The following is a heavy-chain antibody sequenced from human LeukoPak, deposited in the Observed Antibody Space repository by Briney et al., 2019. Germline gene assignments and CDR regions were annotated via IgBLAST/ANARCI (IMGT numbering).Heavy chain of an antibody. Sequence: PGGSLRLSCAASGFTFSSYSMNWVRQAPGKGLEWVSSISSSSSYIYYADSVKGRFTISRDNAKNSLYLQMNSLRAEDTAVYYCARGRAGFDGFDFWGQGTMVNVSS. D-gene: IGHD3-9*01. CDR3: ARGRAGFDGFDF. V-gene: IGHV3-21*01. J-gene: IGHJ3*01. CDR1: GFTFSSYS. CDR2: ISSSSSYI.